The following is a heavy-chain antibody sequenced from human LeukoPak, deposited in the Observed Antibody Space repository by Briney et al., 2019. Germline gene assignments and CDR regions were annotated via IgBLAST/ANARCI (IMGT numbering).Heavy chain of an antibody. Sequence: KPSETLSLTCAVYGGSFSGYYWSWIRQPPGKGLEWIGEINHSGSTNYNPSLKSRVTISVDTSKNQFSLKLSSVTAADTAVYYCARQGAGLRYFDWPSYYFDYWGQGTLVTVSS. CDR1: GGSFSGYY. D-gene: IGHD3-9*01. V-gene: IGHV4-34*01. CDR3: ARQGAGLRYFDWPSYYFDY. CDR2: INHSGST. J-gene: IGHJ4*02.